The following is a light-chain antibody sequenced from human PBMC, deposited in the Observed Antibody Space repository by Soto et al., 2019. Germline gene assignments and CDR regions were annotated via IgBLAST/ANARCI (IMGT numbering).Light chain of an antibody. J-gene: IGKJ4*01. Sequence: EIVLTQSPATLSLSPGERDTLSCRASQSVGTSLAWYQQKSGQAPRLLFYESSNRATYIPARFSASGSGTDFTLTISGLEPEDFAVYYCQQRGVWPLTFGGGTKVDIK. CDR1: QSVGTS. CDR3: QQRGVWPLT. V-gene: IGKV3-11*01. CDR2: ESS.